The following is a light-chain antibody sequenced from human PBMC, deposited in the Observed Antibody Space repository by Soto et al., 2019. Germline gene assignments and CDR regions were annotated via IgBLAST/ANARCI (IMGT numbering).Light chain of an antibody. CDR3: QQYNNWPFT. J-gene: IGKJ2*01. V-gene: IGKV3-15*01. CDR1: QSVSSN. CDR2: GAS. Sequence: EIVMTQSPATLSVSPGERATLSCRASQSVSSNLAWYQQKPGQAPRLLIFGASTRVTGLPARFSGSGSGTEFTLTISSPQSEDFAVYYCQQYNNWPFTFGQGTKLEIK.